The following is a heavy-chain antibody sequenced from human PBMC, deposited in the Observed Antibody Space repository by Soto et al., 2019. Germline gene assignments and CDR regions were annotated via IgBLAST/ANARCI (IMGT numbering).Heavy chain of an antibody. CDR2: ISSSGSTI. D-gene: IGHD4-4*01. J-gene: IGHJ6*02. V-gene: IGHV3-11*01. CDR1: GFTFSDYY. Sequence: GGSLRLSCAASGFTFSDYYMSWIRQAPGKGLEWVSYISSSGSTIYYADSVKGRFTISRDNAKNSLYLQMNSLRAEDTAVYYCARDPVTTDSPYYYYYYGMDVWGQGTTVTV. CDR3: ARDPVTTDSPYYYYYYGMDV.